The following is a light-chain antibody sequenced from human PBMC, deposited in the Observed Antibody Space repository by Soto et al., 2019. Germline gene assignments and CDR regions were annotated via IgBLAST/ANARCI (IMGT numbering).Light chain of an antibody. CDR3: QQYHDWPGT. CDR1: QSVSSK. J-gene: IGKJ1*01. Sequence: EIVLTQSPGTLSVPPGERATLSCRASQSVSSKLAWYQQKPGQAPRLLFYGASTGATGIPARFSGSGSETEFTLSISSLQSEDFAVYYCQQYHDWPGTFGQGTKVDIK. CDR2: GAS. V-gene: IGKV3-15*01.